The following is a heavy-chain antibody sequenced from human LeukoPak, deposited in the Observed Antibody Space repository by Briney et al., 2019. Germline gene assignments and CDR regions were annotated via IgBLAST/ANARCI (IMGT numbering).Heavy chain of an antibody. V-gene: IGHV4-59*11. D-gene: IGHD4-23*01. Sequence: PSETLSLTCAVSGGSISSHYWSWIRQPPGKGLEWIGYIYYSGSTNYNPSLKSRVTISVDTSKHQFSLKVSSVTAADTAVYYCASGGNWNRFDYWGQGTLVTVSS. J-gene: IGHJ4*02. CDR2: IYYSGST. CDR1: GGSISSHY. CDR3: ASGGNWNRFDY.